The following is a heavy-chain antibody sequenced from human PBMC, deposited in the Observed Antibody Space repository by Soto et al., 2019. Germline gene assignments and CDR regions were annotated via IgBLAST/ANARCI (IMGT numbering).Heavy chain of an antibody. V-gene: IGHV4-39*01. CDR3: ASTKDETLYFDY. CDR1: GDSISISSYY. D-gene: IGHD2-15*01. Sequence: PSETLSLTCSVSGDSISISSYYWGWVRQPPGKGLEWIGSIHYSGSTHYNPSLQSRVTISGDASKKQFSLKLGSATAADTAMYYCASTKDETLYFDYWGQGNLVTVSS. J-gene: IGHJ4*02. CDR2: IHYSGST.